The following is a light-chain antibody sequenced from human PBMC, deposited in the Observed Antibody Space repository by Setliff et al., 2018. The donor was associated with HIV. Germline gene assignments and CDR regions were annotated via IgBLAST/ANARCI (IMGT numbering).Light chain of an antibody. Sequence: QSVLTQPPSASGTPGQRVTISCSGSSSNIGTNYVYWYQHLPGAAPKVLIYRNNQRPSGVPDRFSGSKSGTSASLAISGLRSEDEADYYCATWDGSLSGPVFGGGTQLTVL. CDR1: SSNIGTNY. V-gene: IGLV1-47*01. CDR3: ATWDGSLSGPV. CDR2: RNN. J-gene: IGLJ3*02.